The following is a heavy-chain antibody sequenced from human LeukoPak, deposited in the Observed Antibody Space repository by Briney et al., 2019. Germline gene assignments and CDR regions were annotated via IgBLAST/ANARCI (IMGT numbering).Heavy chain of an antibody. CDR3: AKDSSGSYSGLRWFDP. V-gene: IGHV3-30*04. Sequence: GGSLRLSCAASGFTFSSYAMHWVRQAPGKGLEWVAVISYDGSNKYYADSVKGRFTISRDNSKNTLYLQMNSLRAEDTAVYYCAKDSSGSYSGLRWFDPWGQGTLVTVSS. J-gene: IGHJ5*02. D-gene: IGHD1-26*01. CDR2: ISYDGSNK. CDR1: GFTFSSYA.